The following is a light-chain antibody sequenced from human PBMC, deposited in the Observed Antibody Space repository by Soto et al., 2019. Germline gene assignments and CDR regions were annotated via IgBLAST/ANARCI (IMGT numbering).Light chain of an antibody. J-gene: IGKJ2*01. CDR3: HHYDSSPPYT. CDR2: AAS. V-gene: IGKV3-20*01. Sequence: EIVLTQSPATRSLSPGERATLSCRASRSFASSYLAWYQHKPGQAPRLLIYAASSRATGIPDRFIGSGSGTDFTLTISRLEPDDSAVYYCHHYDSSPPYTLGQGTKVDIK. CDR1: RSFASSY.